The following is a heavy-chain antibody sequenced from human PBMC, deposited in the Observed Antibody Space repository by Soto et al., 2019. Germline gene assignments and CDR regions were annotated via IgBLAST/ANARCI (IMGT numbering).Heavy chain of an antibody. J-gene: IGHJ4*02. CDR1: GFSFKDAW. CDR3: TSFCQLRGRLCAY. V-gene: IGHV3-15*07. CDR2: IKSSTDGGTA. Sequence: EVQLVESGGGFVESGGSLRLSCAASGFSFKDAWMTWVRQAPGKGLEWVGGIKSSTDGGTAEYAAAGKGRFTRSRDDSKDTLYLHRAGMKREETGVYSCTSFCQLRGRLCAYWGTGTQVTVSS. D-gene: IGHD3-16*01.